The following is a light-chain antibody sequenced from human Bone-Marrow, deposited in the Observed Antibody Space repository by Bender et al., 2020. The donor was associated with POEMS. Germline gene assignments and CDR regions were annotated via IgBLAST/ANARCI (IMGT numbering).Light chain of an antibody. CDR1: AVSKRH. J-gene: IGLJ2*01. CDR2: EDN. CDR3: QAWDTSSVV. Sequence: SYELTQPPSVSVSPGQTARITCSGEAVSKRHVYWYQQKSGQAPALVIYEDNKRPSGIPERFSGANSGNIATLTISGTQALDEADYYCQAWDTSSVVFGGGTKLTVL. V-gene: IGLV3-1*01.